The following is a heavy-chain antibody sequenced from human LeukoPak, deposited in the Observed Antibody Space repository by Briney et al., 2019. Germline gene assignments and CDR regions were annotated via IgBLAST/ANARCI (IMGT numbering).Heavy chain of an antibody. Sequence: ASVKVSCKASGYTFTKYGITSVRQAPGQGLEWMGWISCYNGNTNYAQKLQGRVTMTTDTSTSTAYMELRSLRSDDTALYYCGSGIAATFELYSDYWGQGTLVTVPS. CDR1: GYTFTKYG. V-gene: IGHV1-18*01. CDR2: ISCYNGNT. D-gene: IGHD2-15*01. CDR3: GSGIAATFELYSDY. J-gene: IGHJ4*02.